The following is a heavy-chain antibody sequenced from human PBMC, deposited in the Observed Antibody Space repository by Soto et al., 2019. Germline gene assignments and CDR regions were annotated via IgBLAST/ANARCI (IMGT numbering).Heavy chain of an antibody. Sequence: GSLRLSCAASGFTFSSYSMNWVRQAPGKGLEWVSSINNSSNIYYADSVKGRFTISRDNSKNTLYLQMNSLRAEDTAVYYCAKDLHGIAAPGAFDFCGQGIMVTVSS. CDR3: AKDLHGIAAPGAFDF. J-gene: IGHJ3*01. CDR2: INNSSNI. D-gene: IGHD6-13*01. CDR1: GFTFSSYS. V-gene: IGHV3-21*01.